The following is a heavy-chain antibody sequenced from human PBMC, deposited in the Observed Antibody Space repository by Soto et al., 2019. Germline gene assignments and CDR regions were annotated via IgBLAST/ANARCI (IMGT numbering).Heavy chain of an antibody. CDR2: VSNSGSTM. Sequence: GGSLRLSCAASGFTFSDYYMSWIRQAPGKGLEWVSYVSNSGSTMFYADAVKGRVTISMDNAENSVYLHIHRLSAEQAAVYYCARDDGSGDHDSGYHYAFDYWGQGTLVTVSS. CDR1: GFTFSDYY. V-gene: IGHV3-11*01. J-gene: IGHJ4*02. D-gene: IGHD3-22*01. CDR3: ARDDGSGDHDSGYHYAFDY.